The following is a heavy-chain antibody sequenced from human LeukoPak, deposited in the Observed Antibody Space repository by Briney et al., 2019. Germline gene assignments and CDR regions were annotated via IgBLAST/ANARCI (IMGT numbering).Heavy chain of an antibody. J-gene: IGHJ4*02. CDR3: VNDAPLPFDF. CDR1: GFNFDTYG. Sequence: GGSLRLSCAASGFNFDTYGMSWVRQAPGKGLEWVSAISGDAHSTYYADSLKGRFTISRDNSKNTLYLQMNSLRAADTATYFCVNDAPLPFDFWGQGALVIVSS. V-gene: IGHV3-23*01. CDR2: ISGDAHST.